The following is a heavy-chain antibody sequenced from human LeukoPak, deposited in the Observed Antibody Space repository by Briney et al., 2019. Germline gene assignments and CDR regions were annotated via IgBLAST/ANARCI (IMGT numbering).Heavy chain of an antibody. V-gene: IGHV4-34*01. CDR3: ARGGYYDFWSGYYHFDY. CDR1: GGSFSGYY. J-gene: IGHJ4*02. Sequence: PSETLSLTCAVYGGSFSGYYWSWIRQPPGKGLEWIGEINHSGSTNYNPSLKSRVTISVDTSKNQFSLELSSVTAADTAVYYCARGGYYDFWSGYYHFDYWGQGTLVTVSS. CDR2: INHSGST. D-gene: IGHD3-3*01.